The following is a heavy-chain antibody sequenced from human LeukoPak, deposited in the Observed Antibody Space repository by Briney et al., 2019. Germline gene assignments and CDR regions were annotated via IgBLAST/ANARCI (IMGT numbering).Heavy chain of an antibody. CDR1: GFTFSSYS. CDR3: ARDLSLSVVVVPAAPANDY. CDR2: INSSSSYI. V-gene: IGHV3-21*01. D-gene: IGHD2-2*01. J-gene: IGHJ4*02. Sequence: PGGSLRLSCAASGFTFSSYSMNWVRQAPGKGLEWVSSINSSSSYIYYADSVKGRFTISRDNAKNSLYLQMNSLRAEDTAVYYCARDLSLSVVVVPAAPANDYWGQGTLVTVSS.